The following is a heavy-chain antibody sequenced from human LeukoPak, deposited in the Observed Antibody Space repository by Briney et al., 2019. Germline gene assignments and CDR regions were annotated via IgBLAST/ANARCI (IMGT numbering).Heavy chain of an antibody. CDR3: ARAPTRYCSSTSCYTETGHAFDI. J-gene: IGHJ3*02. V-gene: IGHV1-69*06. CDR2: IIPIFGTA. CDR1: GGTFSSYA. D-gene: IGHD2-2*02. Sequence: GASVKVSCKASGGTFSSYAISWVRQAPGQGLEWMGRIIPIFGTANYAQKFQGRVTITADKSTSTAYMELSSLRSEGTAVYYCARAPTRYCSSTSCYTETGHAFDIWGQGTMVTVSS.